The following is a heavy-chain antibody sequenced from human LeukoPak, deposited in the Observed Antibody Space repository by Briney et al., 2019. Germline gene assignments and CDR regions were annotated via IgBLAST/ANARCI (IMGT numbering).Heavy chain of an antibody. CDR3: ARDRYYYDSSGYYYVPRPANWYFDL. Sequence: PGGSLRLSCAASGFTFSSYAMNWVRQAAGKGLEWVSGISGSGGSTYYADSVKGRFTISRDNSKNTLYLQMNSLRAEDTAVYYCARDRYYYDSSGYYYVPRPANWYFDLWGRGTLVTVSS. CDR1: GFTFSSYA. D-gene: IGHD3-22*01. J-gene: IGHJ2*01. V-gene: IGHV3-23*01. CDR2: ISGSGGST.